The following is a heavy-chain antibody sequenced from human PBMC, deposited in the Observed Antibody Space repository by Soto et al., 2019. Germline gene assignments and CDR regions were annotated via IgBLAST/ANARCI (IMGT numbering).Heavy chain of an antibody. CDR1: GYTFTSYY. D-gene: IGHD3-3*01. CDR2: INPSGGST. V-gene: IGHV1-46*01. CDR3: ARDGSITIFNGFRDVIGGTHNYGMDV. J-gene: IGHJ6*02. Sequence: QVQLVQSGAEVKKPGASVKVSCKASGYTFTSYYMHWVRQAPGQGLEWMGIINPSGGSTSYAQKFQGRVTMTRDTSTSTVYLELSSLRSEDTAVYYCARDGSITIFNGFRDVIGGTHNYGMDVWGQGTTVTVSS.